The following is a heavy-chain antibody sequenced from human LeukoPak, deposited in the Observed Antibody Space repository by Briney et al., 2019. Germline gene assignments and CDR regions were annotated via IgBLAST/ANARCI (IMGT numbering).Heavy chain of an antibody. V-gene: IGHV1-69*05. CDR1: GGTFSSYA. CDR3: ARGENYGGNFGY. J-gene: IGHJ4*02. CDR2: IIPIFGTA. D-gene: IGHD4-23*01. Sequence: GASVKVSCKASGGTFSSYAISWVRQAPGQGLEWMGRIIPIFGTANYAQKFQGRVTITTDESTSTAYMELSSLRSEDTAVYYCARGENYGGNFGYWGQGTLVTVSS.